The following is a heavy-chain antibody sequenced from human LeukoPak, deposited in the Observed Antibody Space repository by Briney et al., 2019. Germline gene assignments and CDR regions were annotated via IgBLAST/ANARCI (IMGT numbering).Heavy chain of an antibody. CDR2: IKQDGSEK. CDR1: GFTFSIYW. J-gene: IGHJ4*02. CDR3: AREGLWATGFDY. D-gene: IGHD1-26*01. V-gene: IGHV3-7*01. Sequence: GGSLRLSCAASGFTFSIYWVSWVRQAEGKGLEWVANIKQDGSEKYYVDSVKGRFTISRDNAKNSLYLQMNSLRAEDTAVYYCAREGLWATGFDYWGQGTLVTVSS.